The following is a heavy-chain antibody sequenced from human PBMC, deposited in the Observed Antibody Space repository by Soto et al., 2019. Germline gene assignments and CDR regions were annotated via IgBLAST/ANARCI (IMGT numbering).Heavy chain of an antibody. Sequence: EVQLLESGGGLVQPGGSLRLSCAASGFTFSSYAMSWVRQAPGKGLEWVSAISGSGGSTYYADSVKGRFTISRDNSKNTLYLQMNSLRAEDTAVYYCAAKGDEYCGYDGPPCYWGQGTLVTVSS. CDR1: GFTFSSYA. D-gene: IGHD5-12*01. J-gene: IGHJ4*02. V-gene: IGHV3-23*01. CDR2: ISGSGGST. CDR3: AAKGDEYCGYDGPPCY.